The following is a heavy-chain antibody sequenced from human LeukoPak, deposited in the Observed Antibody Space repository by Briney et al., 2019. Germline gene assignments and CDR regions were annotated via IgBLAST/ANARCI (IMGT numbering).Heavy chain of an antibody. J-gene: IGHJ4*02. Sequence: GGSLRLSCAASGFSFSSYSINWVRQAPGKGLEWVSSISSGSTYIYYADSVKGRFTISRDNAKNSLYLQVSTLRAEDTAVYYCAREISSSTSFDYWGQGTLVTVSS. V-gene: IGHV3-21*01. CDR3: AREISSSTSFDY. D-gene: IGHD2-2*01. CDR1: GFSFSSYS. CDR2: ISSGSTYI.